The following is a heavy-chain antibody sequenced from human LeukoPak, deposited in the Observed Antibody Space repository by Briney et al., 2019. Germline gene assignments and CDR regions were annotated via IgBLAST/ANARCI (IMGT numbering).Heavy chain of an antibody. CDR1: GFTFSSYA. Sequence: GGSLRLSCAASGFTFSSYAMSWVRQAPGKGLEWVSAISTSGSSTDYADSVKGRFTISRDNSKNTLYLQMNSLRAEDTAVYYCAKEASDQGRYYWGQGTLVTVSS. J-gene: IGHJ4*02. V-gene: IGHV3-23*01. D-gene: IGHD2-2*01. CDR3: AKEASDQGRYY. CDR2: ISTSGSST.